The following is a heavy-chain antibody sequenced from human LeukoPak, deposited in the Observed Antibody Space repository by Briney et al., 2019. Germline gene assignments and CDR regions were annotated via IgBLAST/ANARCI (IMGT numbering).Heavy chain of an antibody. CDR2: IYHSGTT. Sequence: SETLSLTCTVSGGSISSFYWGWVRQPPGKGLEWIGSIYHSGTTYYNPSLQSRLTISVDTSKNQFSLKLSSVTAADTAVYYCARDRGSSGWFDYWGQGTLVTVSS. J-gene: IGHJ4*02. V-gene: IGHV4-38-2*02. D-gene: IGHD3-10*01. CDR3: ARDRGSSGWFDY. CDR1: GGSISSFY.